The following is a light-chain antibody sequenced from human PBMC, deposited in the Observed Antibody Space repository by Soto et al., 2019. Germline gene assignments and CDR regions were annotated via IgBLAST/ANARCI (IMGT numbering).Light chain of an antibody. CDR3: QQLHGYPIT. V-gene: IGKV3-20*01. CDR2: GAS. CDR1: QSVPGTY. Sequence: EMLLTQSPGTLSLSPGETATLSCRASQSVPGTYLAWYLQTPGQAPRLLIYGASSRATGIPDRFSGSGSGTDFTLTISSLQPEDFATYYCQQLHGYPITCGQGTRLEIK. J-gene: IGKJ5*01.